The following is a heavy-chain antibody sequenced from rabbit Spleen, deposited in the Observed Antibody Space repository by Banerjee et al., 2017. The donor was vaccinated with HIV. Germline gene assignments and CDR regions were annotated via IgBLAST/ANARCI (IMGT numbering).Heavy chain of an antibody. CDR3: ATQFENALYFAL. CDR1: GFSFSSSYW. V-gene: IGHV1S45*01. Sequence: QQQLEESGGGLVKPGGTLTLTCKASGFSFSSSYWICWVRQAPGKGLEWIACIDIGSGNTYYATWAKGRFTISKTSSTTVTLQMTSLTVADTATYFCATQFENALYFALWGPGTLVTVS. CDR2: IDIGSGNT. J-gene: IGHJ4*01. D-gene: IGHD1-1*01.